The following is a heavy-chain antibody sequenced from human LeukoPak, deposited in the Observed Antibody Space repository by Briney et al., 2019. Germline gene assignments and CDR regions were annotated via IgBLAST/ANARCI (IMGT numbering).Heavy chain of an antibody. CDR3: ARVTTVTTRAGDYYYYYYVDV. V-gene: IGHV1-18*01. J-gene: IGHJ6*03. Sequence: ASVKVSCKASGYTFTSYGISWVRQAPGQGLEWMGWISAYNGNTNYAQKLQGRVTMTTDTSTSTAYMELRSLRSDDTAVYYCARVTTVTTRAGDYYYYYYVDVWGKGTTVTVSS. CDR1: GYTFTSYG. D-gene: IGHD4-17*01. CDR2: ISAYNGNT.